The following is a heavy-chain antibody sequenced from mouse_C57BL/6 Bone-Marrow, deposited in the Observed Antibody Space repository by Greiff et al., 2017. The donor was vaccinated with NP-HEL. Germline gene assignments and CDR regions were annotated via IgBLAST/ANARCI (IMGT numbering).Heavy chain of an antibody. Sequence: VQLQQSGTVLARPGASVKMSCKTSGYTFTSYWMHWVKQRPGQGLEWIGAIYPGNSDTSYNQKFKGKAKLTAVTSASTAYMELSSLTNEDSAVYYCTRWDYGNPYWYFDVWGIGTTVTVSS. CDR3: TRWDYGNPYWYFDV. J-gene: IGHJ1*03. CDR2: IYPGNSDT. D-gene: IGHD2-1*01. V-gene: IGHV1-5*01. CDR1: GYTFTSYW.